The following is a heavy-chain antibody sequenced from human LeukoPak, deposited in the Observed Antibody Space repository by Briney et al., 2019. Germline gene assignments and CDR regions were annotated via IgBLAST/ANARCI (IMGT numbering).Heavy chain of an antibody. D-gene: IGHD6-19*01. CDR1: GFTFGDYA. J-gene: IGHJ4*02. CDR3: ARLAVAGFYFDY. CDR2: IYSGGST. V-gene: IGHV3-53*01. Sequence: GGSLRLSCTASGFTFGDYAMSWFRQAPGKGLEWISVIYSGGSTYYADSVKGRFTISRDNSKNTLYLQMNSLRAEDTAVYYCARLAVAGFYFDYWGQGTLVTVSS.